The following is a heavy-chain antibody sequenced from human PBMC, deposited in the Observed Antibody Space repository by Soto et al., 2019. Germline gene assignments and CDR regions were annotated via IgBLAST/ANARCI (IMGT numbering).Heavy chain of an antibody. V-gene: IGHV4-34*01. Sequence: QVQLQQWGAGLLKPSETLSLTCATSGESFSGNYWSWVRQPPGKGLEWIGESNHRGATVYNPSVKGRVIISLDTSKNQFSLRLNFLTAADTAVYFCTRGDQKIVDASEYWGQGTLVTVSS. CDR1: GESFSGNY. D-gene: IGHD2-15*01. CDR3: TRGDQKIVDASEY. J-gene: IGHJ4*02. CDR2: SNHRGAT.